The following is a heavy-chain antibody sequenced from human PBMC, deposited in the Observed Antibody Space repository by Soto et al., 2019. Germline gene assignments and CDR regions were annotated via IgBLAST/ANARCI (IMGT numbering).Heavy chain of an antibody. CDR3: ARLSVAWFDP. V-gene: IGHV4-61*01. J-gene: IGHJ5*02. CDR1: GGSVSSGSYH. CDR2: INHSGST. D-gene: IGHD6-19*01. Sequence: QVQLQESGPGLVKPSETLSLTCTVSGGSVSSGSYHWGWIRQPPGKGLEWIGNINHSGSTNYNPSLKSRVTISVDTSKNQFSLSLTSVTAADTAVYYCARLSVAWFDPWGQGTLVTVAS.